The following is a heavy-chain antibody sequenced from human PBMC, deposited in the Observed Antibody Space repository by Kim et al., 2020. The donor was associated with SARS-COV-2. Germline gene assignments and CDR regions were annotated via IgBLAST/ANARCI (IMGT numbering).Heavy chain of an antibody. V-gene: IGHV4-34*01. CDR2: INHSGST. CDR1: GGSFSGYY. CDR3: ARERRDGYNRG. D-gene: IGHD5-12*01. J-gene: IGHJ4*02. Sequence: SETLSLTCAVYGGSFSGYYWSWIRQPPGKGLEWIGEINHSGSTNYNPSLKSRVTISVDTSKNQFSLKLSSVTAADTAVYYCARERRDGYNRGWGQGTLVT.